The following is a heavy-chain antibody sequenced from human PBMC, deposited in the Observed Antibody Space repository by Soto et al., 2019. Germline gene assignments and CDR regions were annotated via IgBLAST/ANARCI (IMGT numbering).Heavy chain of an antibody. J-gene: IGHJ6*02. CDR3: ASTYSSSRGNYYGMDV. Sequence: PSETLSLTCVFPGGSFSGYYWSWIRQPPGQGLEWIGEVNYSGGTNYNPSLESRVIISLDTSKSQFSLRLNSMTAADTAVYYCASTYSSSRGNYYGMDVWGQGTTVTVSS. V-gene: IGHV4-34*01. D-gene: IGHD6-6*01. CDR2: VNYSGGT. CDR1: GGSFSGYY.